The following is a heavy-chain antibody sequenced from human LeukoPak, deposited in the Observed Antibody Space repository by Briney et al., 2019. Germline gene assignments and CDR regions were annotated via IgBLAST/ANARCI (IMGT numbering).Heavy chain of an antibody. CDR2: IYYSGST. CDR3: ARGSELWFGESALGDWFDP. V-gene: IGHV4-31*03. CDR1: GGSISSGGYY. D-gene: IGHD3-10*01. Sequence: PSETLSLTCTVSGGSISSGGYYWSWIRQHPGKGLEWIGYIYYSGSTYYNPSLKSRVTISVDTSKNQFSLKLSSVTAADTAVYYCARGSELWFGESALGDWFDPWGQGTLVTVSS. J-gene: IGHJ5*02.